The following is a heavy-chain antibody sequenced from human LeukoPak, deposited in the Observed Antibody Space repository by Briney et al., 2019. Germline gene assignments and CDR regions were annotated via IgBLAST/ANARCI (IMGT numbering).Heavy chain of an antibody. Sequence: SETLSLTCTVSGGSISSYYWSWIRQPAGKGLEWIGRIYTSGSTNYNPSLKSRVTISVDTSKNQFSLKLSSVTAADTAVYYCAREGKISGSDDYWGQGTLVTVSS. CDR1: GGSISSYY. CDR3: AREGKISGSDDY. V-gene: IGHV4-4*07. D-gene: IGHD1-26*01. CDR2: IYTSGST. J-gene: IGHJ4*02.